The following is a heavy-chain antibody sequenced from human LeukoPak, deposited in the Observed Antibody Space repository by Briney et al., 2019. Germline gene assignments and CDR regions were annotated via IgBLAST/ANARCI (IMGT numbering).Heavy chain of an antibody. J-gene: IGHJ3*02. D-gene: IGHD3-22*01. Sequence: GGSLRLSCAASGFTFDDYGMSWVRQAPGKGLEWVSGINWNGGSTGYADSVKGRFNISRDNAKNSLYLQMNSLRAEDTALYYCARGGLYYYDSSGYPGLGDAFDIWGQGTMVTVSS. CDR2: INWNGGST. V-gene: IGHV3-20*04. CDR1: GFTFDDYG. CDR3: ARGGLYYYDSSGYPGLGDAFDI.